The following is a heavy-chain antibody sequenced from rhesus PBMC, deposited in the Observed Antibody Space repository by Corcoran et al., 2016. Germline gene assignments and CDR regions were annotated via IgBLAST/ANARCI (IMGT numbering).Heavy chain of an antibody. V-gene: IGHV4-106*01. CDR1: GGSISDDYY. Sequence: QVQLQESGPGLVKPSETLSLTCAVSGGSISDDYYWSWFRQPPGKGLEWIGYIYGRGGGTNTNPSPKKRVTISIDTSKNQFSLKLSSVTAADTAVYYCARGAGSNYGNDDCDYWGQGVLVTVSS. D-gene: IGHD4-29*01. J-gene: IGHJ4*01. CDR3: ARGAGSNYGNDDCDY. CDR2: IYGRGGGT.